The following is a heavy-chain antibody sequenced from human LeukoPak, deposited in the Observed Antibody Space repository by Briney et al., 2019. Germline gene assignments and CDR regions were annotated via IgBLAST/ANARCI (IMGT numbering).Heavy chain of an antibody. D-gene: IGHD3-10*01. CDR2: IWVVGGNK. V-gene: IGHV3-33*06. CDR3: AKERGWFGELLGPFDY. Sequence: PGGSLRLSCAAPGFTFRVYGMRWVCQAPGRGLEWMSLIWVVGGNKYYVDSVKSRFTISRDNSKNTLYLQMNSLRAEDTAVYYCAKERGWFGELLGPFDYWGQGTLVTVSS. J-gene: IGHJ4*02. CDR1: GFTFRVYG.